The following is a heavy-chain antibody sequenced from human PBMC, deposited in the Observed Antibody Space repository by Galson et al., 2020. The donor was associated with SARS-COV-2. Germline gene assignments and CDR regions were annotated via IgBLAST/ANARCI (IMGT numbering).Heavy chain of an antibody. J-gene: IGHJ4*02. CDR2: VYYSGST. D-gene: IGHD3-22*01. V-gene: IGHV4-59*01. CDR1: RGSISTYY. CDR3: ARGRSVDYDGSGHYDYFDY. Sequence: SETLSLTCTVSRGSISTYYWSWIRQPPGEGLEWIGYVYYSGSTNYNPSLKGRVTISIDTSKNQFSLKLSSVTAADTAVYYCARGRSVDYDGSGHYDYFDYWGQGALVTVSS.